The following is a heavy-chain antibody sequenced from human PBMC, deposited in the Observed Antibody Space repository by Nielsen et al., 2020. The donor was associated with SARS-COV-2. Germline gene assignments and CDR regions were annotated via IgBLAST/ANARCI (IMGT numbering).Heavy chain of an antibody. CDR3: ARDRNVGTADDY. V-gene: IGHV1-2*04. CDR1: GYTFTGYY. J-gene: IGHJ4*02. D-gene: IGHD5-18*01. Sequence: ASVKASCKASGYTFTGYYMHWVRQAPGQGLEWMGWINPNSGSTNYAQKFQGWVTMTRDTSISTAYMELSRLRSDDTAVYYCARDRNVGTADDYWGQGTLVTVSS. CDR2: INPNSGST.